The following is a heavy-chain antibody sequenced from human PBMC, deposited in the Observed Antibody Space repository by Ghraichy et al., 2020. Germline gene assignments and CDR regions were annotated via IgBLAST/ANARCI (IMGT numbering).Heavy chain of an antibody. V-gene: IGHV4-34*01. CDR3: ARSPSRQTANFDY. D-gene: IGHD2-21*02. CDR2: IDHSGST. CDR1: GGSFSGYY. Sequence: PKTLSLTCAVSGGSFSGYYWNWIRQPPGKGLEWIGEIDHSGSTNNNPSLKSRVSYSLDTSKNQFSLQLRSVTAADTAIYYCARSPSRQTANFDYWGQGVLVTVSS. J-gene: IGHJ4*02.